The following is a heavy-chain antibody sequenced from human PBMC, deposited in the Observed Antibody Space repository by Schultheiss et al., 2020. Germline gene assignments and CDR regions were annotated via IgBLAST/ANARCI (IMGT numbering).Heavy chain of an antibody. CDR3: AREGQGQSTANPFDY. Sequence: SVKVSCKASGGTFNTYSFTWVRQAPGQGLEWMGGIIPIFGTANYAQKFQGRVTITADKSTSTVYMEVSSLISEDTAVYYCAREGQGQSTANPFDYWGQGTLVTVSS. D-gene: IGHD5/OR15-5a*01. CDR1: GGTFNTYS. J-gene: IGHJ4*02. CDR2: IIPIFGTA. V-gene: IGHV1-69*06.